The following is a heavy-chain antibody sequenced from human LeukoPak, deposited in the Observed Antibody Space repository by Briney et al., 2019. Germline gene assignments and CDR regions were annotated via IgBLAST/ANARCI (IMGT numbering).Heavy chain of an antibody. CDR3: AKDRGLGSGWYSANDY. V-gene: IGHV3-23*01. Sequence: GGSLRLSCAASGFTFSSYAMSWVRQAPGKGLEWVSAISGSGGSTYYADSVKGRFTISRDNSKNTLYLQMNSLRAEDTAVYYCAKDRGLGSGWYSANDYWGQGTLVTVSS. CDR1: GFTFSSYA. CDR2: ISGSGGST. J-gene: IGHJ4*02. D-gene: IGHD6-19*01.